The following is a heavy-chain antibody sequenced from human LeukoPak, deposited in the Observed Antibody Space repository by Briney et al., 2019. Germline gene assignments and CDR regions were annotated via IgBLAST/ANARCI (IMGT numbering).Heavy chain of an antibody. D-gene: IGHD6-19*01. Sequence: PGGSLRLSCAASGLTFSNYAMSWVRQAPGKGLEWVSSITGGGDDTYYTDSVKGRFTISRDNSKNTLYLQMNSLRAEDTAVYYCAKDSGSSGWSGGFQYWGQGTLVTVSS. V-gene: IGHV3-23*01. J-gene: IGHJ4*02. CDR2: ITGGGDDT. CDR1: GLTFSNYA. CDR3: AKDSGSSGWSGGFQY.